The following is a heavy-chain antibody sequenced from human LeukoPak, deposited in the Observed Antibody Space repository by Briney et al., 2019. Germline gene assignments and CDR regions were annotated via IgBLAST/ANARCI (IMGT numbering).Heavy chain of an antibody. CDR2: IIPILGIA. J-gene: IGHJ4*02. D-gene: IGHD3-22*01. V-gene: IGHV1-69*04. CDR1: GGTFSSYA. CDR3: ASSYYYDSSGLMVDY. Sequence: SVKVSCKASGGTFSSYAISWVRQAPGQGLEWMGRIIPILGIANYAQKFQGRVTITADKSTSTAYMELSSLRSEDTAVYYCASSYYYDSSGLMVDYWGQGTLVTVSS.